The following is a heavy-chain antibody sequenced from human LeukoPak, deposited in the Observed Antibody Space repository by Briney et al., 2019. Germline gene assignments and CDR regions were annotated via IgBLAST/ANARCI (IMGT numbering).Heavy chain of an antibody. CDR3: AREGIVGATEVCGMDY. D-gene: IGHD1-26*01. CDR1: GFTFSSYA. J-gene: IGHJ4*02. V-gene: IGHV3-30-3*01. Sequence: PGRSLRLSCAASGFTFSSYAMHWVRQAPGKGLEWVAVISYDGSNKYYADSVKGRFTISRDNSKNTLYLQMNSLRAEDTAVYYCAREGIVGATEVCGMDYWGQGTLVTVSS. CDR2: ISYDGSNK.